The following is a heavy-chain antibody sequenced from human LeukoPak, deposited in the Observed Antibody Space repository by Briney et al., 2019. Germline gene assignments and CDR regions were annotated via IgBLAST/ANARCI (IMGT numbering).Heavy chain of an antibody. J-gene: IGHJ4*02. CDR1: GFTLSSFK. Sequence: GGSLRLSCAASGFTLSSFKMTWVRQAPGKGLEWVASISPSSSYISYADSLKGRVTVSRDNTKNSVFLQMSSLRAEDTAVYYCARDLTGGEYFDSWGQGALVSVSS. D-gene: IGHD3-16*01. V-gene: IGHV3-21*01. CDR3: ARDLTGGEYFDS. CDR2: ISPSSSYI.